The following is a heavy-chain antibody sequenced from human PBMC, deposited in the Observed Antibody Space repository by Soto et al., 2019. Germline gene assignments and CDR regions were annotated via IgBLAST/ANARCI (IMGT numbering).Heavy chain of an antibody. V-gene: IGHV3-30*18. Sequence: GGSLRLSCAASGFTFSSYGMHWVRQAPGKGLEWVAVISYDGSNKYYADSVKGRFTISRDNSKNTLYLQMNSLRAEDTAVYYCAKDGVWETGENFDYWGQGALVTVSS. J-gene: IGHJ4*02. CDR3: AKDGVWETGENFDY. D-gene: IGHD3-16*01. CDR1: GFTFSSYG. CDR2: ISYDGSNK.